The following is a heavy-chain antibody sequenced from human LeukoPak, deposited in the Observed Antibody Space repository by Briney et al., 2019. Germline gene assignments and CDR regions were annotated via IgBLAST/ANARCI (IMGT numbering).Heavy chain of an antibody. CDR2: IYTSGST. Sequence: SETLSLTCTVSGGSISNYYWSWIRQSPGKGLEWIGRIYTSGSTNYNPSLKSRVTISVDTSKNQFSLKLSSVTAADTAVYYCARDHRYYDSSGYRGGAFDIWGQGTMVTVSS. CDR1: GGSISNYY. J-gene: IGHJ3*02. CDR3: ARDHRYYDSSGYRGGAFDI. D-gene: IGHD3-22*01. V-gene: IGHV4-4*07.